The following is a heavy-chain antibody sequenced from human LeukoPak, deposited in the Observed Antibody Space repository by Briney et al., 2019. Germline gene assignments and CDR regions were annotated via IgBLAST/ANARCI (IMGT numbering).Heavy chain of an antibody. CDR2: IWYDGSNK. CDR1: GITFRSYG. V-gene: IGHV3-30*02. D-gene: IGHD2-15*01. Sequence: GGSLRLSCAASGITFRSYGMHWVRQAPGKGLEWVAFIWYDGSNKYYADSVKGRFIISRDNSRNTLFLQMNSLRAEDTAVYYCATDRATQYFDYWGQGTLVSVSS. CDR3: ATDRATQYFDY. J-gene: IGHJ4*02.